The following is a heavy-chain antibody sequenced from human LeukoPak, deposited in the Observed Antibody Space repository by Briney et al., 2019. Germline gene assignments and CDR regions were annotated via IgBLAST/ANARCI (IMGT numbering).Heavy chain of an antibody. D-gene: IGHD2-15*01. Sequence: SETLSLTCAVHGGSFSGYYWSWIRKPPGKGLEWIGEINHRGSTNYNPSLKSRVTISVDTSKNQFSLKLSSVTASETAVYYCARGGGYCICGSCSKPAVNWLDPWGQGTLVTVSS. CDR1: GGSFSGYY. CDR3: ARGGGYCICGSCSKPAVNWLDP. CDR2: INHRGST. J-gene: IGHJ5*02. V-gene: IGHV4-34*01.